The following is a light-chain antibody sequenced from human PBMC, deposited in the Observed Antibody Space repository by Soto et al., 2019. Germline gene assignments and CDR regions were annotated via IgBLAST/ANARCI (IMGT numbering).Light chain of an antibody. J-gene: IGLJ2*01. V-gene: IGLV1-40*01. CDR3: QSYDSSLSAVV. CDR1: SSNIGAGYD. CDR2: GNS. Sequence: QTVVTQPPSVSGAPGQRVTISCTGSSSNIGAGYDVHWYQQLPGTAPKLLIYGNSNRPSGVPDRFSGSKSRTSASLPITGLQAEDAAVYYSQSYDSSLSAVVFGGGTKLTVL.